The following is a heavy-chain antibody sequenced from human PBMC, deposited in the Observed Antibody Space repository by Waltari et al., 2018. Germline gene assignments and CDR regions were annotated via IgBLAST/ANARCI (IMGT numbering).Heavy chain of an antibody. Sequence: QLQLQESGPGLVQPSETLSLTCTVSGGSISSSSHYWGWIRQPPGKGLEWIGSIYYSGSTYYNPSLKSRVTISVDTSKNQFSLKLSSVTAADTAVYYCARQLSTVTTGGLGYWGQGTLVTVSS. CDR3: ARQLSTVTTGGLGY. D-gene: IGHD4-17*01. CDR2: IYYSGST. J-gene: IGHJ4*02. V-gene: IGHV4-39*01. CDR1: GGSISSSSHY.